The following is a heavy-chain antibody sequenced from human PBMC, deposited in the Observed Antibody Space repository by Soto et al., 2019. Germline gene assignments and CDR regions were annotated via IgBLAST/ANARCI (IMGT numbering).Heavy chain of an antibody. CDR3: ARANDYSPSLPSPPDY. D-gene: IGHD4-4*01. CDR1: GGSISSYY. J-gene: IGHJ4*02. Sequence: SETLSLTCTVSGGSISSYYWSWIRQPPGKGLEWIGYIYYSGSTNYNPSLKSRVTISVDTSKNQFSLKLSSVTAADTAVYYCARANDYSPSLPSPPDYWGQGTLVTVSS. V-gene: IGHV4-59*01. CDR2: IYYSGST.